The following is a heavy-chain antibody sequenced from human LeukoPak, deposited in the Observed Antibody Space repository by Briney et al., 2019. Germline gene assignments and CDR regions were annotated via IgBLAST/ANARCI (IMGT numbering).Heavy chain of an antibody. CDR2: ISSSGSTI. V-gene: IGHV3-11*04. D-gene: IGHD2-15*01. CDR1: GFTFSDYY. Sequence: GGSLRLSCAASGFTFSDYYMSWIRQAPGKGLEWVSYISSSGSTIYYADSVKGRFTISRDNAKNSLYLQMNSLRAEDTAVYHCARPMLLSDAFDIWGQGTMVTVSS. J-gene: IGHJ3*02. CDR3: ARPMLLSDAFDI.